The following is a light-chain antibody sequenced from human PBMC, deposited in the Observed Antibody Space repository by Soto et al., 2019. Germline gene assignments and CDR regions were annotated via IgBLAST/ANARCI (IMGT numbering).Light chain of an antibody. CDR2: GAS. V-gene: IGKV3-20*01. CDR1: QSVRSTY. CDR3: QQYDSSLRT. Sequence: EIVLTQSPGTLSLSPGERATLSCRASQSVRSTYLAWYQQKPGQAPRLLIYGASNRATGIPDRFSGSGSGTDFTLTISRLEPEDFAVYYCQQYDSSLRTFGQGTKVDNQ. J-gene: IGKJ1*01.